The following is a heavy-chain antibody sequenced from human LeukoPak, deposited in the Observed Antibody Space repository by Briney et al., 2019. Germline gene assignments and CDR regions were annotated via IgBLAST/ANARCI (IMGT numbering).Heavy chain of an antibody. J-gene: IGHJ4*02. CDR2: ISYDGSNK. V-gene: IGHV3-30*03. CDR3: AASGYSSSWEGAEGGY. CDR1: GFTFSSYG. D-gene: IGHD6-13*01. Sequence: GRSLRLSCAASGFTFSSYGMHWVRQAPGKGLEWVAVISYDGSNKYYADSVKGRFTISRDNSKNTLYLQMNSLRAEDTAVYYCAASGYSSSWEGAEGGYWGQGTLVTVSS.